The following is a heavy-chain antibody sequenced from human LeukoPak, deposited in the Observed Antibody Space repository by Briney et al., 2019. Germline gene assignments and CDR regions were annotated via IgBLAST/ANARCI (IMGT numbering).Heavy chain of an antibody. V-gene: IGHV4-59*01. J-gene: IGHJ3*02. CDR2: IFYNGNT. Sequence: MTSETLSLTCTVSDGSMSPYYWSWIRQSPGKGLEWIAYIFYNGNTKYNPSLWSRVTISIDTSRNQVFLNLNSVTAADTAVYYCARSHCSSTSCFVSALFLEWYQAFDIWGQGTMVTVSS. D-gene: IGHD2-2*01. CDR1: DGSMSPYY. CDR3: ARSHCSSTSCFVSALFLEWYQAFDI.